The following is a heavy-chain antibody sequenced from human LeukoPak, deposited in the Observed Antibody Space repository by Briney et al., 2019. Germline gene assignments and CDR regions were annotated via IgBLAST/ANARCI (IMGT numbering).Heavy chain of an antibody. J-gene: IGHJ4*02. CDR1: GFSLSTSGMC. D-gene: IGHD6-19*01. V-gene: IGHV2-70*11. CDR2: IDWDDDK. CDR3: ARTPQDSTGWSLFDY. Sequence: SGPALVKPTQTLTLTCTFSGFSLSTSGMCVSWIRQPPGKALEWPARIDWDDDKYYSTSLKTRLTISKDTSKNQVVLTLTNMDPVDTATYYCARTPQDSTGWSLFDYWGQGTLVTVSS.